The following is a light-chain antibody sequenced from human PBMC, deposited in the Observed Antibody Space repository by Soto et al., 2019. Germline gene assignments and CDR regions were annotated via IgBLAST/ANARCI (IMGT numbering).Light chain of an antibody. CDR1: QSISSW. CDR2: DAS. J-gene: IGKJ1*01. Sequence: IQMSQSPSTLSASVGDRVTITCRASQSISSWLAWYQQKPGKAPKLLIYDASSLESGVPSRFSGSGSGTEFTLTISSLQPDDFATYYCQQYNSYSPSTFGQGTKV. CDR3: QQYNSYSPST. V-gene: IGKV1-5*01.